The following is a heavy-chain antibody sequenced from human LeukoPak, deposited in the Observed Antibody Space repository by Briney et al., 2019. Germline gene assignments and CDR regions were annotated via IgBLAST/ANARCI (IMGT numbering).Heavy chain of an antibody. J-gene: IGHJ4*02. D-gene: IGHD3-3*01. CDR3: ARVEGLRFLEWLLNY. V-gene: IGHV1-2*06. CDR2: INPNSGGT. CDR1: GYTFTGYY. Sequence: ASVKVSCKASGYTFTGYYLHWVRQAPGQGLEWMGRINPNSGGTNYAQKFQGRVTMTRDTSISTAYMELSRPRSDDTAVYYCARVEGLRFLEWLLNYWGQGTLVTVSS.